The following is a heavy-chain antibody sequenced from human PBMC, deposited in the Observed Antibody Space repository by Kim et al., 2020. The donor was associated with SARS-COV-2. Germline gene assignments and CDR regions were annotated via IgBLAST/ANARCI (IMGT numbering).Heavy chain of an antibody. V-gene: IGHV3-21*01. D-gene: IGHD3-22*01. Sequence: YPDSVKGRFTTSRDNAKNSLYLQINSLRAEDTAVYYCARDALRDSSGYYDFWGQGTLVTVSS. J-gene: IGHJ4*02. CDR3: ARDALRDSSGYYDF.